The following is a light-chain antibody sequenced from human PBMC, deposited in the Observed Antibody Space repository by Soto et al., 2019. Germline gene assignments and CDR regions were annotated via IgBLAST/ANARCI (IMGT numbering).Light chain of an antibody. CDR3: CSYAASYNVI. Sequence: QSALTQPRSVSGSPGQSVTISCTGTRNDVGGYNYVSWYQQHPAKAPKLMIYDVNKRPSGVPARISGSKSGNTASLTISGLQAEDEADYYCCSYAASYNVIFGGGTQLTVL. J-gene: IGLJ2*01. CDR1: RNDVGGYNY. CDR2: DVN. V-gene: IGLV2-11*01.